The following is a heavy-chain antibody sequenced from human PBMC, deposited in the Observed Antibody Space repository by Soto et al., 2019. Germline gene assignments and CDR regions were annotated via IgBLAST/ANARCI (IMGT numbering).Heavy chain of an antibody. D-gene: IGHD1-1*01. CDR2: ISAHNGNT. Sequence: QVNRVQSGAEVKKPGASVKVSCKGSGYIFTTYGITWVRQAPGQGLEWMGWISAHNGNTNYAQKLQGRVTVTRDTSTSTAYMELRNLRSDDTAVYYCARGRYGDYWGQGALVTVSS. V-gene: IGHV1-18*01. J-gene: IGHJ4*02. CDR3: ARGRYGDY. CDR1: GYIFTTYG.